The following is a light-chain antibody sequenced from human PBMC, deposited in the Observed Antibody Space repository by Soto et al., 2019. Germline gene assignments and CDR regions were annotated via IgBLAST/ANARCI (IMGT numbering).Light chain of an antibody. V-gene: IGLV2-14*01. CDR3: NSYTSKSTGV. Sequence: QSALTQPASVSGSPGQSITISCTGTSSDVGGYNYVSWYQQHPGKAPKLIIYELINRPSGVSNRFSGSKSGNTASLTISGLQAEAEADYYCNSYTSKSTGVFGTGTKLTVL. CDR1: SSDVGGYNY. J-gene: IGLJ1*01. CDR2: ELI.